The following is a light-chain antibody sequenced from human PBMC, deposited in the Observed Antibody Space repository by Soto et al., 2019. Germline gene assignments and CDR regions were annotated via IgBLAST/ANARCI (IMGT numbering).Light chain of an antibody. CDR2: AAS. V-gene: IGKV3-20*01. J-gene: IGKJ1*01. CDR1: QSVSNSF. CDR3: QQYGHSPRT. Sequence: EVVLTQSPGTLSLSPVGRACPCCRASQSVSNSFLAWYQQKAGQSPRLLIYAASARAIGIPDRFSGSGSGTDFTLTISRLEPEDFAVYYCQQYGHSPRTFGQGTKVDIK.